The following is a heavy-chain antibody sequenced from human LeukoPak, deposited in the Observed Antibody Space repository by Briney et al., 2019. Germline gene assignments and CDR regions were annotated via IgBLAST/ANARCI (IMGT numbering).Heavy chain of an antibody. J-gene: IGHJ5*02. Sequence: PSETLSLTCSVSGASIKNYYWNWIRQPPGEGLEWIGNTYLSGNTNYNPSLRGRVTISLDTSKSQFSLKMSSVTAAGTAVYYCAKDWELGSWGQGTLVTISS. CDR1: GASIKNYY. D-gene: IGHD1-26*01. CDR2: TYLSGNT. CDR3: AKDWELGS. V-gene: IGHV4-59*01.